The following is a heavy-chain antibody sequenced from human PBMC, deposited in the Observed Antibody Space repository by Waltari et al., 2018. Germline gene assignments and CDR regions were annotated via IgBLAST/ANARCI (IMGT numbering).Heavy chain of an antibody. Sequence: QVQLVQSGAEVKKPGASVKVSCKASGYTFTGYYMHWVRQAPGQGLEWMGWINPNSGGTNYAQKFQGRVTMTRDTSISTAYMELSRLRSDDTAVYYCARERSSSSPYYYYYMDVWGKGTTVTVSS. CDR2: INPNSGGT. J-gene: IGHJ6*03. CDR3: ARERSSSSPYYYYYMDV. CDR1: GYTFTGYY. D-gene: IGHD6-6*01. V-gene: IGHV1-2*02.